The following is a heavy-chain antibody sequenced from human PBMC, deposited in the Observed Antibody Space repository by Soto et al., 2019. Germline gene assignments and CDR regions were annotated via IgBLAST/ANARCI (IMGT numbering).Heavy chain of an antibody. CDR2: ISACNGNT. Sequence: ASVKVSCKASGYTFTSYGISWVRQAPGQGLEWMGWISACNGNTNYAQKLQGRVTMTTDTSTSTAYMELRSLRSDDTAAYYCARTSDDFWSGYVETYYYYYGMDVWGQGTTVTVSS. CDR1: GYTFTSYG. D-gene: IGHD3-3*01. J-gene: IGHJ6*02. CDR3: ARTSDDFWSGYVETYYYYYGMDV. V-gene: IGHV1-18*01.